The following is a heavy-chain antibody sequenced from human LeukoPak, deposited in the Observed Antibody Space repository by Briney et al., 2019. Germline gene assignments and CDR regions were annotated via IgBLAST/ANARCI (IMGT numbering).Heavy chain of an antibody. CDR2: ISFDGINK. V-gene: IGHV3-30*18. CDR3: AKDRGWQQLLPLGAFDI. Sequence: GRSLRLSCAASGFTFSNYGMHWVRQAPGKGQEWVAVISFDGINKYYADSVKGRFTISRDNSKNTLYLQMNRVRAEDTAVYYCAKDRGWQQLLPLGAFDIWGQGTMVTVSS. CDR1: GFTFSNYG. J-gene: IGHJ3*02. D-gene: IGHD6-13*01.